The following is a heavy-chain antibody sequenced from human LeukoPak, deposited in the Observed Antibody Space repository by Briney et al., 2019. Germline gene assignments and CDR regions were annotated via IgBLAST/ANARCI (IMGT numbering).Heavy chain of an antibody. CDR3: AKEGFDS. CDR1: GDSINSLDL. Sequence: SGTLSLTCTVSGDSINSLDLWSWVRQPPGKGLEWIGEMYLSGTTHSNPSVKSRVTISIDKSKNQFFLNLSSVTAADTAVYYCAKEGFDSWGQGTLVTVSS. CDR2: MYLSGTT. V-gene: IGHV4-4*02. J-gene: IGHJ4*02.